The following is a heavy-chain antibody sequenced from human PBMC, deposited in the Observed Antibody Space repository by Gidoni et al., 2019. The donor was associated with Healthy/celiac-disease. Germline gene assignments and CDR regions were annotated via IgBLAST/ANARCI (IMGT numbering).Heavy chain of an antibody. CDR3: AREWGPNGAPDY. CDR1: GGSVSSGSYY. Sequence: QVQLQESGPGLVKPSETLSLTCTVSGGSVSSGSYYWSWIRQPPGKGLEWIGYIYYSGSTNYNPSLKSRVTISVDTSKNQFSLKLSSVTAADTAVYYCAREWGPNGAPDYWGQGTLVTVSS. V-gene: IGHV4-61*01. D-gene: IGHD3-16*01. J-gene: IGHJ4*02. CDR2: IYYSGST.